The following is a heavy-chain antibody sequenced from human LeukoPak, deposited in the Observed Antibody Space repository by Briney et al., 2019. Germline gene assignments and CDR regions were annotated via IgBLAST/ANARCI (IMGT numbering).Heavy chain of an antibody. D-gene: IGHD3-22*01. V-gene: IGHV3-23*01. CDR3: AKGPTYYYDSSGYCFDY. CDR1: GFTFSSYA. Sequence: GGSLRLSCAASGFTFSSYAMSWVRQAPGKGLEWVSAISGSGGSTYYADSVKGRFTISRDNSKNTLYLQMNSLRAEDTAVYYCAKGPTYYYDSSGYCFDYWGQGTLVTVSS. J-gene: IGHJ4*02. CDR2: ISGSGGST.